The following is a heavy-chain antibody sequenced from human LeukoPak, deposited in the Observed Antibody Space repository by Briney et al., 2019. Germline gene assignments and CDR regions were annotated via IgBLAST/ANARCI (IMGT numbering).Heavy chain of an antibody. CDR1: GGSISSSSYY. CDR3: ARKSIAVAGIDY. J-gene: IGHJ4*02. Sequence: SETLSLTCTVSGGSISSSSYYWGWIRQPPGKGLEWIGCIYYSGSTYYNPSLKCRVTISVDTSKTQFSLKLSYVTAAATAVYYCARKSIAVAGIDYWGQGTLVTVSS. D-gene: IGHD6-19*01. CDR2: IYYSGST. V-gene: IGHV4-39*01.